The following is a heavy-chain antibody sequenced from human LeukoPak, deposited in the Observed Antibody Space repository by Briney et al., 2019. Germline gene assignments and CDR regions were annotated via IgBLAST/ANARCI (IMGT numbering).Heavy chain of an antibody. Sequence: ASVKVSCKVSGYTLTELSMHWVRQAPGEGLEWMGGFDPEDGETIYAQKFQGRVTMTEDTSTDTAYMELSSLRSEDTAVYYCATVGAYYDSSGYCFDYWGQGTLVTVSS. CDR1: GYTLTELS. D-gene: IGHD3-22*01. J-gene: IGHJ4*02. CDR2: FDPEDGET. CDR3: ATVGAYYDSSGYCFDY. V-gene: IGHV1-24*01.